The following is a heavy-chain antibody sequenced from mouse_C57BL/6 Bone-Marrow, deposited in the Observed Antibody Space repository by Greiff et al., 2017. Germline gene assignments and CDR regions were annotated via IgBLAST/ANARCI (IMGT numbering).Heavy chain of an antibody. CDR3: AMGNWSLFAY. J-gene: IGHJ3*01. Sequence: QVQLQQPGAELVRPGSSVKLSCKASGYTFTSYWMDWVKQRPGQGLEWIGNIYPSDSETHYNQKFKDKATLTVDNSSSAAYMQLSSLTSEDSAVYYGAMGNWSLFAYWGQGTLVTVSA. CDR1: GYTFTSYW. CDR2: IYPSDSET. V-gene: IGHV1-61*01. D-gene: IGHD4-1*01.